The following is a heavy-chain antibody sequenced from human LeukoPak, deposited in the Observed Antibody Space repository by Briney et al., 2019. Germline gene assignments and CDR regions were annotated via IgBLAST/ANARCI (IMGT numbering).Heavy chain of an antibody. CDR3: AKSRYYDILTGYSGDHY. D-gene: IGHD3-9*01. CDR2: LSGNGGNT. V-gene: IGHV3-23*01. CDR1: GFTFSSYA. Sequence: GGSLRLSCAASGFTFSSYAVSWVRQAPGKGLEWGSALSGNGGNTYYADSVKGRFTISRDNSQNTLYLQMNSLRAEDTAVYYCAKSRYYDILTGYSGDHYWGQGTLVTVSS. J-gene: IGHJ4*02.